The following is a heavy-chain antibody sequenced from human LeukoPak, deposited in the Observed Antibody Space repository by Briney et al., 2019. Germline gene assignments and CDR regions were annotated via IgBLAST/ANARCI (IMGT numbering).Heavy chain of an antibody. V-gene: IGHV4-4*07. CDR3: ARQRESLLWFGEFINDAFDI. CDR2: IYTSGST. Sequence: PSETLSLTCTVSGGSISSYYWSWIRQPAGKGLEWIGRIYTSGSTNYNPSLKSRVTMSVDTSKNQFSLKLSSVTAADTAVYYCARQRESLLWFGEFINDAFDIWGQGTMVTVSS. D-gene: IGHD3-10*01. CDR1: GGSISSYY. J-gene: IGHJ3*02.